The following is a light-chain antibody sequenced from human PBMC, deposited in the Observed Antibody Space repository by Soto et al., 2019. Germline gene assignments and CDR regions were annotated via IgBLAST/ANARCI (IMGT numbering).Light chain of an antibody. CDR3: QQYNNWPPIT. CDR2: GAS. Sequence: EIVMTQSPATLSVSPGERATLSCRASQSVSSNLAWYQQKPGEAPRLLIYGASTRATGSPARFSGSGSGTEFTLTIGSLQAEDFAVYYCQQYNNWPPITFGQGTRLEI. V-gene: IGKV3-15*01. J-gene: IGKJ5*01. CDR1: QSVSSN.